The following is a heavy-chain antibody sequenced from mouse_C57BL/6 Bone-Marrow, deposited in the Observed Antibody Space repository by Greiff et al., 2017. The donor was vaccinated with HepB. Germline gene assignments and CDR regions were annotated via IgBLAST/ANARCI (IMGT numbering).Heavy chain of an antibody. D-gene: IGHD1-1*01. J-gene: IGHJ1*03. CDR3: AKSVFYYGSSYWYFDV. V-gene: IGHV1-9*01. CDR1: GYTFTGYW. Sequence: VQLQESGAELMKPGASVKLSCKATGYTFTGYWIEWVKQRPGHGLEWIGEILPGSGSTNYNEKFKGKATFTADTSSNTAYMQLSSLTTEDSAIYYCAKSVFYYGSSYWYFDVWGTGTTVTVSS. CDR2: ILPGSGST.